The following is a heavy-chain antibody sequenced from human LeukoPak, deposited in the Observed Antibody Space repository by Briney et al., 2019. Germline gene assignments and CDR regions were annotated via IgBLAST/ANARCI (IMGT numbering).Heavy chain of an antibody. V-gene: IGHV3-48*01. CDR1: GFSFSSYS. CDR3: SRRFDC. CDR2: IRYSSSLT. Sequence: PGGSLRLSCEASGFSFSSYSMNWVRQAPGKGLEWISYIRYSSSLTHYADSVKGRFTISRDNAKNSLYLQMNSLRAEDTAVYYCSRRFDCWGQGTLVTVSS. J-gene: IGHJ4*02.